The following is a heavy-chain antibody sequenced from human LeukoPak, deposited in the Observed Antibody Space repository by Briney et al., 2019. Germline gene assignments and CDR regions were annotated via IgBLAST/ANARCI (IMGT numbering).Heavy chain of an antibody. V-gene: IGHV3-21*05. Sequence: GGSLRLSCAASGFTFSSYSMNWVRQAPGKGLEWISYISSSSSYIYYADSVKGRFTISRDNAKNSLHLQMNSLRAEDTAVYYCARDYYYVSGNYYIYFDYWGQGLLVTVSS. D-gene: IGHD3-10*01. CDR1: GFTFSSYS. J-gene: IGHJ4*02. CDR2: ISSSSSYI. CDR3: ARDYYYVSGNYYIYFDY.